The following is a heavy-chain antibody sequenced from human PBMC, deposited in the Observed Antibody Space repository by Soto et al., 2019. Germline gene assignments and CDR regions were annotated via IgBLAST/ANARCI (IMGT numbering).Heavy chain of an antibody. V-gene: IGHV3-43D*04. CDR2: ISWDGSRS. Sequence: PGGSLRLSCAASGFTFSDYAIHWVRQVPGKGLEWVSLISWDGSRSYYADSVKGRFTISRDNSKNTLYLQMNSLRAEDTAVYHCAFGNLSYYFDFWGQGTPVTVSS. CDR3: AFGNLSYYFDF. J-gene: IGHJ4*02. CDR1: GFTFSDYA. D-gene: IGHD3-16*01.